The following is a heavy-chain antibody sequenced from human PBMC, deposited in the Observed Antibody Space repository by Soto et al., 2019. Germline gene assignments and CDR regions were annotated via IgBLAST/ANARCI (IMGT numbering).Heavy chain of an antibody. CDR3: AKQGAIAARPINHYYYYGMDV. Sequence: GGSLRLSCAASGFTFSSYAMSWVRQAPGKGLEWVSAISGSGGSTYYADSVKGRFTISRDNSKNTLYLQMNSLRAEDTAVYYCAKQGAIAARPINHYYYYGMDVWGQGTTVTVSS. CDR2: ISGSGGST. D-gene: IGHD6-6*01. J-gene: IGHJ6*02. CDR1: GFTFSSYA. V-gene: IGHV3-23*01.